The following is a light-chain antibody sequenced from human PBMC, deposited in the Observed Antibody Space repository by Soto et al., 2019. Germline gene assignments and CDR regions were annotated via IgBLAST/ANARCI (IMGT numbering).Light chain of an antibody. CDR2: DAS. V-gene: IGKV1-5*01. Sequence: DIQMTQSPSTLSASVGDTVTITCLASQTISGWLAWYQQRPGKAPNLLIFDASTLESGVPSRFSGSGSGTTFTLTINSLQSDDFATYYCLQYNGYYRTFGQGTKVDIK. J-gene: IGKJ1*01. CDR1: QTISGW. CDR3: LQYNGYYRT.